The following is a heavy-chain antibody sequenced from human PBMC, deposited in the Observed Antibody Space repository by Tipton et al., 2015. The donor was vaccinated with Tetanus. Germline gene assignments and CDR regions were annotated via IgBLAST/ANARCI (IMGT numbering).Heavy chain of an antibody. V-gene: IGHV4-39*07. J-gene: IGHJ3*01. D-gene: IGHD2-2*01. CDR1: GVSIRSSTYF. CDR3: ARRSYCSSSRCFDAFDL. CDR2: IFYTGSS. Sequence: TLSLTCAVSGVSIRSSTYFWGWIRQPPGKGLEWIGHIFYTGSSHYNPSFESRVTISVDTSKNQFSLKLSSVTAADTAVYYCARRSYCSSSRCFDAFDLWGQGTMVTVSS.